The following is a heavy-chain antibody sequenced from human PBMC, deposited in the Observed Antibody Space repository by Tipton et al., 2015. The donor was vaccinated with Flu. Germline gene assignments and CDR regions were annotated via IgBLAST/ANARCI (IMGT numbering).Heavy chain of an antibody. J-gene: IGHJ3*02. D-gene: IGHD5-24*01. CDR1: GGSISSISHY. V-gene: IGHV4-39*07. CDR2: IYYSGNT. Sequence: TLSLTCTVSGGSISSISHYWGWIRQSPGKGLEWIVSIYYSGNTYYNPSLKSRVTISVDTSKNQFSLRLSSMTAADTAVYFCAREDFWLHETDAFDIWGQGTMVTVSS. CDR3: AREDFWLHETDAFDI.